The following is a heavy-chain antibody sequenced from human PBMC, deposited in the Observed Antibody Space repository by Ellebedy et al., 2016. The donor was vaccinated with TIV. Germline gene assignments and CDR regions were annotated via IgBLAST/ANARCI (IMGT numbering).Heavy chain of an antibody. J-gene: IGHJ6*02. CDR3: VRGVREIYYYEMDV. D-gene: IGHD3-10*01. Sequence: MPSETLSLTCTVSGGSISSRNSYWGWSRQHTGQGPEWIGTIYYTGTTYYNPSVESRITMSVDTSKNQFYLKLSSLTAADTAVYYGVRGVREIYYYEMDVWGQGTTVTVSS. CDR1: GGSISSRNSY. CDR2: IYYTGTT. V-gene: IGHV4-39*01.